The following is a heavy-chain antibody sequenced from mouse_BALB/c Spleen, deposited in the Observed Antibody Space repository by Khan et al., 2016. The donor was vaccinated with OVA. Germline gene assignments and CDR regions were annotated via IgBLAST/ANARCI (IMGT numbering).Heavy chain of an antibody. J-gene: IGHJ3*01. V-gene: IGHV1-4*01. CDR1: GYTFSSYT. Sequence: QVRLQQSGAELARPGASVKMSCRASGYTFSSYTIHWIIQRPGQALEWIGHINPSNSYTNYNQNFKDKATLIVDKSSTTAYMQLSSLTSEDSAFYYCVREWAYHRFAGWFAYWGQGTLVTVSA. CDR3: VREWAYHRFAGWFAY. CDR2: INPSNSYT. D-gene: IGHD2-14*01.